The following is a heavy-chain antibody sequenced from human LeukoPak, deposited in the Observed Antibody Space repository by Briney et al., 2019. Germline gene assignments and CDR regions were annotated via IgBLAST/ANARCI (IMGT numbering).Heavy chain of an antibody. CDR1: GFTFSSYG. J-gene: IGHJ6*02. D-gene: IGHD2-15*01. V-gene: IGHV3-30*18. CDR2: ISYDGSNK. CDR3: AKEDGYCSGGSCYGVWYYYYGMDV. Sequence: GGSLRLSCAASGFTFSSYGMHWVRQAPGKGLEWVAVISYDGSNKYYADSVKGRFTISSDNSKNTLYLQMNSLRAEDTAVYYCAKEDGYCSGGSCYGVWYYYYGMDVWGQGTTVTVSS.